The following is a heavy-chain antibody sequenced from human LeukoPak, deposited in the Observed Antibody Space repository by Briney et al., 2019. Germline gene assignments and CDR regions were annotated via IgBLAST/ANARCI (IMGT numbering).Heavy chain of an antibody. Sequence: PGGSLRLSCAASGFTFSSYWMNWVRQAPGKGLEWVSSISSSSSYIYYTDSVKGRFTMSRDNAKNSLYLQMNSLRAEDTAVYYCAREEYSSRFRWFDPWGQGTLVTVSS. CDR1: GFTFSSYW. J-gene: IGHJ5*02. CDR2: ISSSSSYI. CDR3: AREEYSSRFRWFDP. V-gene: IGHV3-21*01. D-gene: IGHD6-13*01.